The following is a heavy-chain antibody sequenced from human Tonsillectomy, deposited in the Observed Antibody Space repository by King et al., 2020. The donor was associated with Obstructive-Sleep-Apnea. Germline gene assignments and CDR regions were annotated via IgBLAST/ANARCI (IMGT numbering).Heavy chain of an antibody. CDR1: GNNFTSHW. V-gene: IGHV5-51*01. CDR2: IYPGDSDS. CDR3: TRRDRFLEWRGFDY. D-gene: IGHD3-3*01. J-gene: IGHJ4*01. Sequence: DVQLVQSGAELKKPGESLKISCKGSGNNFTSHWIAWGRQMPGKGLEWMGIIYPGDSDSRYSPSFQGQVTISVDKSISTAYLQWSSLKASDTAIYYCTRRDRFLEWRGFDYWGQGTLVTVSS.